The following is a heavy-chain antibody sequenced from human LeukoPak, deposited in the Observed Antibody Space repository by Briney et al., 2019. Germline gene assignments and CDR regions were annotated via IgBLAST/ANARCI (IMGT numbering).Heavy chain of an antibody. J-gene: IGHJ4*02. Sequence: SETLSLTCTVSGGSISSHYWSWIRQPAGKGLEWIGRISTSGSTNYNPSLKSRVTMSVDTSKNQFSLKLSSVTAADTAAYYCARDEGGMAAAGRNFDYWGQGTLVTVSS. CDR3: ARDEGGMAAAGRNFDY. CDR1: GGSISSHY. D-gene: IGHD6-13*01. CDR2: ISTSGST. V-gene: IGHV4-4*07.